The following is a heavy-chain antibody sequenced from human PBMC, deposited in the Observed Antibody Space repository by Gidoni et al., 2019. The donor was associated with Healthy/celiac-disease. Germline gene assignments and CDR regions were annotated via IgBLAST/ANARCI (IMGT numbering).Heavy chain of an antibody. V-gene: IGHV3-53*02. CDR2: IYSGGST. Sequence: EVQLVETGGGLIQPGGSLRLSCAASGFTVRSNYMSWVRQAPGKGLEWVSVIYSGGSTYYADSVKGRFTISRDNSKNTLYLQMNSLRAEDTAVYYCARDRIPYGMDVWGQGTTVTVSS. J-gene: IGHJ6*02. CDR3: ARDRIPYGMDV. CDR1: GFTVRSNY.